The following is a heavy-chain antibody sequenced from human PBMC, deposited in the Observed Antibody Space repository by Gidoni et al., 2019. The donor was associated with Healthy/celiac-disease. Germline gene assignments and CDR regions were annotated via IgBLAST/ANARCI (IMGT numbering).Heavy chain of an antibody. CDR2: MYWNDDK. D-gene: IGHD3-10*01. Sequence: QITLKESGPTLVKPTPTLTLTSTFSGFSLSTSGVGVGWIRQPPGKALEWLALMYWNDDKRYSPSLKSRLTITKDTSKNQVVLTMTNMDPGDTATYYCVGYYGSGYVDYWGQGTLVTVSS. CDR3: VGYYGSGYVDY. CDR1: GFSLSTSGVG. V-gene: IGHV2-5*01. J-gene: IGHJ4*02.